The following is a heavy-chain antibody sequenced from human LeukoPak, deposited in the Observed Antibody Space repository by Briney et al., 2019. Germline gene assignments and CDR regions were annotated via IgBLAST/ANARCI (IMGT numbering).Heavy chain of an antibody. V-gene: IGHV4-59*01. D-gene: IGHD3-10*01. Sequence: SETLSLTCTVSGFSISSYYWSWIRQPPGKGLEWIGYIYYSGSTNYNPSLKSRVNISVDTYKNQFSLKLSSVTAADTAVYYCASGYYGSGSYYDAFDIWGQGTMVTVSS. CDR3: ASGYYGSGSYYDAFDI. CDR1: GFSISSYY. J-gene: IGHJ3*02. CDR2: IYYSGST.